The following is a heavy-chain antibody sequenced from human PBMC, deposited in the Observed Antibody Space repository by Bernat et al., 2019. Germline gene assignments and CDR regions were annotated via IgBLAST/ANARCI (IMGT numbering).Heavy chain of an antibody. V-gene: IGHV3-30*18. CDR3: AKDWTMVRGVPTPPDDY. D-gene: IGHD3-10*01. CDR2: ISYDGSDK. Sequence: QVHLVESGGGVVQPGRSLRLSCAASGFTFSSYGMHWVRQAPGKGLEWVAVISYDGSDKYYADSVKGRFTISRDNSKNTLYLQLNSLRAEDTAVYYCAKDWTMVRGVPTPPDDYWGQGTLVTVSS. J-gene: IGHJ4*02. CDR1: GFTFSSYG.